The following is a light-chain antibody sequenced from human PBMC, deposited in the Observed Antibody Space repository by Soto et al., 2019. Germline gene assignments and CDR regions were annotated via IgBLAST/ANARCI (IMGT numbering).Light chain of an antibody. J-gene: IGKJ5*01. CDR2: AAS. Sequence: DIQMTQSPSSVSASVGDRVTITCRASQSISSWLAWYQQKPGTVPKLLIYAASSLQSGVPSRFSGSGAGTEFTLTITSLQPEDFGIYYCQQGDSFPITFGQGTRLDIK. V-gene: IGKV1-12*01. CDR3: QQGDSFPIT. CDR1: QSISSW.